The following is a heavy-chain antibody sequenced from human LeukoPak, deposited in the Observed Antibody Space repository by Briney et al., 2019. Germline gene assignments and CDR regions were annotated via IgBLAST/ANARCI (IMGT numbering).Heavy chain of an antibody. J-gene: IGHJ4*02. Sequence: ASVKVSCKVSGYTLTELSMHWVRQAPGKGLEWMGGFDPEDGETIYAQKFQGRVTMTEGTSTDTAYMELSSLRSEDTAVYYCATDQGYDQGPFDYWGQGTLVTVSS. D-gene: IGHD5-12*01. V-gene: IGHV1-24*01. CDR1: GYTLTELS. CDR3: ATDQGYDQGPFDY. CDR2: FDPEDGET.